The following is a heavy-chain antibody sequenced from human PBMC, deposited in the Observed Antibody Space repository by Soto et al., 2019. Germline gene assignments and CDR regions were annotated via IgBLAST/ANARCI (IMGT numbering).Heavy chain of an antibody. CDR2: IYYSGST. CDR3: ARQGPYSSGWYGFGYYGMDV. V-gene: IGHV4-39*01. Sequence: SETLSLTCTVSGGSISSSSYYWGWIRQPPGKGLEWIGSIYYSGSTYYNPSLKSRVTISVDTSKNQFSLKLSSVTAADTAVYYCARQGPYSSGWYGFGYYGMDVWGQGTTVTVS. D-gene: IGHD6-19*01. J-gene: IGHJ6*02. CDR1: GGSISSSSYY.